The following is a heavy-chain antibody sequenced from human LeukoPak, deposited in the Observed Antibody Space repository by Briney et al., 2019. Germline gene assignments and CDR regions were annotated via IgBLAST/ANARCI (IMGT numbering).Heavy chain of an antibody. CDR3: ARDALHTAHFDY. V-gene: IGHV3-48*02. J-gene: IGHJ4*02. CDR1: GFTFRTYR. D-gene: IGHD5-18*01. CDR2: VSASSDI. Sequence: GGSLRLSCEASGFTFRTYRMNWVRQAPGKGLQWVSTVSASSDIHYSDSVKGRFTISRDNARNSLYLQMNSLRDEDTAVYYCARDALHTAHFDYWGQGTLVTVSS.